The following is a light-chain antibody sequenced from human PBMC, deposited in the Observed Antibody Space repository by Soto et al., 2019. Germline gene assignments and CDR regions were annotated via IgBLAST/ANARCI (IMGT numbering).Light chain of an antibody. CDR1: SSNIGKNT. CDR3: AAWDVSLNAFYV. Sequence: QAVVTQPPSASGTPGQRVTISCSGSSSNIGKNTVNWYQQLPGKAPKLRIYSNDHRPSGVPDRFSGSKSGTSASLAISGLQSEDEADYFCAAWDVSLNAFYVVGTGTKVTVL. J-gene: IGLJ1*01. V-gene: IGLV1-44*01. CDR2: SND.